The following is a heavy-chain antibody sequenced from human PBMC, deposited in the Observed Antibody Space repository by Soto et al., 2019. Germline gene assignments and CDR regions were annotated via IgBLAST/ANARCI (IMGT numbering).Heavy chain of an antibody. CDR3: ARGYPRRGGSGSYFVY. CDR1: GGSFSGYY. J-gene: IGHJ4*02. D-gene: IGHD3-10*01. V-gene: IGHV4-34*01. Sequence: QVQLQQWGAGLLKPSETLSLTCAVYGGSFSGYYWSWIRQPPGKGLEWIGEINHSGSTNYNPSLKSRVTLSVGTSQNQFSLKLSSVTAADPAVYYCARGYPRRGGSGSYFVYWGQGTLVTVSS. CDR2: INHSGST.